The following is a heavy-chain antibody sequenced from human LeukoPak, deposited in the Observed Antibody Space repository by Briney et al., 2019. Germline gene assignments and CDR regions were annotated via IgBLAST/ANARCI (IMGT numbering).Heavy chain of an antibody. CDR3: ARDQMGMNWFDP. CDR1: GESFSGYY. Sequence: KPSETLSLTCAVYGESFSGYYWSWIRQPPGKGLEWIGYIYYSGSTNYNPSLKSRVTISGDTSKNQFSLKLSSVTAADTAVYYCARDQMGMNWFDPWGQGTLVTVSS. CDR2: IYYSGST. J-gene: IGHJ5*02. V-gene: IGHV4-59*01. D-gene: IGHD1-26*01.